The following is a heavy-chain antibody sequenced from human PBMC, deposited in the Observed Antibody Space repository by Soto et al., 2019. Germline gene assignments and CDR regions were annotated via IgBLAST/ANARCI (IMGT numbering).Heavy chain of an antibody. CDR3: ARGGGYSYDV. CDR2: INPSGGST. V-gene: IGHV1-46*01. CDR1: GYSFTSYY. Sequence: QVQLVQSGAEVKKPGASVKVSCKASGYSFTSYYIHWGRQAPGQGLEWMGMINPSGGSTNYAQKFQDRVTMTRDTSTSTVYMEFNSLRSEDTAVYYCARGGGYSYDVWGQGTTVTVSS. D-gene: IGHD5-18*01. J-gene: IGHJ6*02.